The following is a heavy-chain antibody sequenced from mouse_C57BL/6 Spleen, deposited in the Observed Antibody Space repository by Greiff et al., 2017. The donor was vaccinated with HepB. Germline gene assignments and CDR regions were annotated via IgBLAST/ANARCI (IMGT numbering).Heavy chain of an antibody. D-gene: IGHD2-3*01. CDR3: ASGDGYYFYAMDY. J-gene: IGHJ4*01. CDR1: GFSLTSYG. V-gene: IGHV2-2*01. CDR2: IWSGGST. Sequence: VKLMESGPGLVQPSQSLSITCTVSGFSLTSYGVHWVRQSPGKGLEWLGVIWSGGSTDYNAAFISRLSISKDNSKSQVFFKMNSLQADDTAIYYCASGDGYYFYAMDYWGQGTSVTVSS.